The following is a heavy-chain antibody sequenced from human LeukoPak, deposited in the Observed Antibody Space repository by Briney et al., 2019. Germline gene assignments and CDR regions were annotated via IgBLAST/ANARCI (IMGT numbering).Heavy chain of an antibody. J-gene: IGHJ6*02. CDR3: ARELGGYSGYDLEPYYYYGMGV. V-gene: IGHV4-38-2*02. CDR2: IYHSGST. CDR1: GYSISSGYY. Sequence: SETLSLTCTVSGYSISSGYYWGWIRQPPGKGLEWIGSIYHSGSTYYNPSLKSRVTISVDTSKNQFSLKLSSVTAADTAVYYCARELGGYSGYDLEPYYYYGMGVWGQGTTVTVSS. D-gene: IGHD5-12*01.